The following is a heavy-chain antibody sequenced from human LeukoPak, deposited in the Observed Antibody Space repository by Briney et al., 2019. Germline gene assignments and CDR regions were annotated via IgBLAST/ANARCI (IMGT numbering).Heavy chain of an antibody. Sequence: GASVKVSCKVSGYTLTELSMHWVRQAPGKGLEWMGGFDPEDGETIYAQKFQGRVTITRDTSASTAYMELSSLRSEDTAVYYCARDFTYSSGCPSGYWGQGTLVTVSS. CDR1: GYTLTELS. J-gene: IGHJ4*02. D-gene: IGHD6-19*01. CDR2: FDPEDGET. V-gene: IGHV1-24*01. CDR3: ARDFTYSSGCPSGY.